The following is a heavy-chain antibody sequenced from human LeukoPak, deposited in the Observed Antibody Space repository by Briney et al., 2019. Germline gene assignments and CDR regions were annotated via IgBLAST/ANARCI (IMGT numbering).Heavy chain of an antibody. CDR1: GYTFTGYY. V-gene: IGHV1-2*02. D-gene: IGHD3-9*01. Sequence: ASVKVSCKASGYTFTGYYLHWVRQAPGQGLEWMGWINPNSGGTNYAQKFQGRVTMTRDTSVSTAYMELSRLRSDDTAVYYCARMSENLTGHFPQWFDPGGEGTRVTVPS. CDR3: ARMSENLTGHFPQWFDP. J-gene: IGHJ5*02. CDR2: INPNSGGT.